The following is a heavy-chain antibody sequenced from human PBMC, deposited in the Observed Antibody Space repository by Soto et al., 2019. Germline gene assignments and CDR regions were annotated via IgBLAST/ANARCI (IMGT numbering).Heavy chain of an antibody. Sequence: QVQLVQSGAEVKKPGASVKVSCKASGYTFTSYGISWVRQAPGQGLEWMGWISAYNGNTNYAQKLQGRVTMTTDTSTSTAYMELRSLRADATAVYYCAIVLYYYGSWNLNTAFYIWGQGTIVTVSS. CDR2: ISAYNGNT. D-gene: IGHD3-10*01. CDR1: GYTFTSYG. V-gene: IGHV1-18*01. J-gene: IGHJ3*02. CDR3: AIVLYYYGSWNLNTAFYI.